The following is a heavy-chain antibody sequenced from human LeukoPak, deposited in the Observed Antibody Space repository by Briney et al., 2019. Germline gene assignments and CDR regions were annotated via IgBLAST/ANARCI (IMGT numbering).Heavy chain of an antibody. CDR3: ARAINAIGSDYHYHPYYFDY. D-gene: IGHD3-22*01. J-gene: IGHJ4*02. V-gene: IGHV3-23*01. CDR1: GITLSNYG. CDR2: ISGSGGGT. Sequence: PGGSLRLSCAVAGITLSNYGMSWVRQAPGKGLEWVAGISGSGGGTNYADSVKGRFTISRDNPRNTLYLQMNSLRAEDTAVYYCARAINAIGSDYHYHPYYFDYWGQGTLVTVSS.